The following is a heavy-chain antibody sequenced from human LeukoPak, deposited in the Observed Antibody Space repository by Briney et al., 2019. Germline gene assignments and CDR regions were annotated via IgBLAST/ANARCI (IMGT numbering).Heavy chain of an antibody. V-gene: IGHV4-61*01. CDR3: ARRISPGDIVVVPAAIQLIDDAFDI. Sequence: PSETLSLTCTVSGGSISSSSYYWSWIRRPPGKGLEWIGYIYYSGSTNYNPSLKSRVTISVDTSKNQFSLKLSSVTAADTAVYYCARRISPGDIVVVPAAIQLIDDAFDIWGQGTMVTVSS. D-gene: IGHD2-2*01. CDR2: IYYSGST. CDR1: GGSISSSSYY. J-gene: IGHJ3*02.